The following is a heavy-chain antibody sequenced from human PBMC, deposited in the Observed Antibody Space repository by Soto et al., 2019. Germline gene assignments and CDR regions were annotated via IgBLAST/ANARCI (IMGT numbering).Heavy chain of an antibody. CDR3: ARGLRNRYCSSTSCYRVGAFDI. D-gene: IGHD2-2*02. J-gene: IGHJ3*02. CDR2: INAGNGNT. CDR1: GYTFTSYA. V-gene: IGHV1-3*01. Sequence: ASVKVSCKASGYTFTSYAMHWVRQAPGQRLEWMVWINAGNGNTKYSQKFQGRVTITRDTSASTAYMELSSLRSEDTAVYYCARGLRNRYCSSTSCYRVGAFDIWGQGTMVTVSS.